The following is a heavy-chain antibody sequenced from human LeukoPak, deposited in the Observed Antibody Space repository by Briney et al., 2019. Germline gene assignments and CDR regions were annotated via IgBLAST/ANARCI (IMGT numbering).Heavy chain of an antibody. Sequence: PGGSLRLSCAAPGFTISSNAMSWVRQAPGKGLEWVSVISDSGDRTYYADSAKGRFTISRDDSKNTLSLQINSLRAEDTAFYYCAKDRSLDGGDSNGYFDYWGLGTLVTVSS. J-gene: IGHJ4*02. CDR2: ISDSGDRT. V-gene: IGHV3-23*01. CDR1: GFTISSNA. CDR3: AKDRSLDGGDSNGYFDY. D-gene: IGHD4-23*01.